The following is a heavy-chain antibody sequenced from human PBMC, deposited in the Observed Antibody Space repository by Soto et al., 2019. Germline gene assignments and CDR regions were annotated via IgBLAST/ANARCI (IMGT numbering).Heavy chain of an antibody. D-gene: IGHD3-3*01. CDR3: ARGLGTYYDFWSGYYTHSYFDY. V-gene: IGHV4-59*01. J-gene: IGHJ4*02. Sequence: SETLSLTCTVSGGSISSYYGSWIRQPPGKGLEWIGYIYYSGSTNYNPSLKSRVTISVDTSKNQFSLKLSSVTAADTAVYYCARGLGTYYDFWSGYYTHSYFDYWGQGTLVTVSS. CDR1: GGSISSYY. CDR2: IYYSGST.